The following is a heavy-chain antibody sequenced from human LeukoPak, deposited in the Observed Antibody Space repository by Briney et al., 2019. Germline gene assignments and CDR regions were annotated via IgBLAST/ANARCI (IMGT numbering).Heavy chain of an antibody. J-gene: IGHJ4*02. D-gene: IGHD3-10*01. CDR3: ARGGLWFGEFYFDY. V-gene: IGHV4-34*01. CDR1: GGSISSYY. CDR2: INHSGST. Sequence: SETLSLTCIVSGGSISSYYWSWIRQPPGKGLEWIGEINHSGSTNYNPSLKSRVTISVDTSKNQFSLKLSSVTAADTAVYYCARGGLWFGEFYFDYWGQGTLVTVSS.